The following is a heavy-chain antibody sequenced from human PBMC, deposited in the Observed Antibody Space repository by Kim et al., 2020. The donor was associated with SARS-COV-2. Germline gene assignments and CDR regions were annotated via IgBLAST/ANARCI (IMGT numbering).Heavy chain of an antibody. J-gene: IGHJ6*02. D-gene: IGHD2-2*01. Sequence: GGSLRLSCAASGFTFSSYAMSWVRQAPGKGLEWVSAISGSGGSTYYADSVKGRFTISRDNSKNTLYLQMNSLRAEDTAVYYCAKEKYCSTTSCLYYYGMDVWGQGTTVTVSS. V-gene: IGHV3-23*01. CDR3: AKEKYCSTTSCLYYYGMDV. CDR1: GFTFSSYA. CDR2: ISGSGGST.